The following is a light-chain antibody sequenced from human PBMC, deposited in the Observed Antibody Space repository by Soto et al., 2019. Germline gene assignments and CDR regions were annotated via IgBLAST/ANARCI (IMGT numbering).Light chain of an antibody. CDR3: SSYTSSSIFYV. CDR2: DVN. CDR1: SSDVGAYNY. V-gene: IGLV2-14*03. J-gene: IGLJ1*01. Sequence: QSALTQPASVSGSPGQSITISCAGTSSDVGAYNYVSWYQHHPGKAPKLMIYDVNNRPSGDSNRFSGSKSGNTASLTISGLQAEDEADYYCSSYTSSSIFYVFGTGTKVTVL.